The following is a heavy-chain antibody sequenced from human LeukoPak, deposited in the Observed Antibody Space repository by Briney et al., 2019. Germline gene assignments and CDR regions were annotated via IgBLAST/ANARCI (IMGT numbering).Heavy chain of an antibody. CDR2: ISGSGGST. CDR1: GFTFSSYA. J-gene: IGHJ5*02. V-gene: IGHV3-23*01. CDR3: AKRGDYYGSGSRFDP. D-gene: IGHD3-10*01. Sequence: GGSLRLSCAASGFTFSSYAMSWVRQAPGKGLEWVSAISGSGGSTYYADSVKGRFTISRDNSKNTLYLQMNSLRAEDTAVYYCAKRGDYYGSGSRFDPRGQGTLVTVSS.